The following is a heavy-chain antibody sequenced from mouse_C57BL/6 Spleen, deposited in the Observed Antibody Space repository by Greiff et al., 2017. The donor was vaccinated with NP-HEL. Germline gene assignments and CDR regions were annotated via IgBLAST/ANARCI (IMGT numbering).Heavy chain of an antibody. D-gene: IGHD2-3*01. CDR2: ISSGGSYT. CDR3: ARREDGYYYAMDY. Sequence: EVQVVESGGDLVKPGGSLKLSCAASGFTFSSYGMSWVRQTPDKRLEWVATISSGGSYTYYPDSVKGRFTISRDNAKNTLYLQMSSLKSEDTAMYYCARREDGYYYAMDYWGQGTSVTVSS. CDR1: GFTFSSYG. J-gene: IGHJ4*01. V-gene: IGHV5-6*01.